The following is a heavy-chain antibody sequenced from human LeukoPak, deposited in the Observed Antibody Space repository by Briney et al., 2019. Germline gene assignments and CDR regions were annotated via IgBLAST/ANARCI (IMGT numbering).Heavy chain of an antibody. J-gene: IGHJ4*02. CDR2: IWYDGSGK. Sequence: GRSLRLSCAASIFTFTDYGMHWVRQPPGKGLEWVPLIWYDGSGKYYADSVKGRFTISRDNSKNTLYLQMSSLRAEDTAVYYCARDWCGGGSCYYFDHWGQGTLVTVSS. V-gene: IGHV3-33*01. CDR3: ARDWCGGGSCYYFDH. D-gene: IGHD2-15*01. CDR1: IFTFTDYG.